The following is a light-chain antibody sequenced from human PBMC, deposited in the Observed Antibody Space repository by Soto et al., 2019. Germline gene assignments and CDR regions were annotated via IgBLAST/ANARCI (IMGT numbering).Light chain of an antibody. CDR3: SSYTTTSARI. CDR2: EVT. V-gene: IGLV2-14*01. CDR1: SGDVGGYDY. J-gene: IGLJ2*01. Sequence: QSVLTQPASVSGSPGQSITISCAGTSGDVGGYDYVSWYQHHPGKAPKLMIYEVTNRPSGVSSRFSGSKSGNTASLTISGLQTEDEADYYCSSYTTTSARILGGGTKLTVL.